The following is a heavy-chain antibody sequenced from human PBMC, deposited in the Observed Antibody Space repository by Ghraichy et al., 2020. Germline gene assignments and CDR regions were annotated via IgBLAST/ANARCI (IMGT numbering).Heavy chain of an antibody. D-gene: IGHD3-3*01. V-gene: IGHV3-23*01. CDR1: GFTFSNSA. CDR2: ISDSGDRT. Sequence: GGSLRLSCAASGFTFSNSAMSWVRQAPGKGLEWVSVISDSGDRTYYADSVKGRFTISRDNSKNTVYLQMNSLRVEDTAVYYCAKNHDFWSGFNWFDPWGQGTLVTVSS. J-gene: IGHJ5*02. CDR3: AKNHDFWSGFNWFDP.